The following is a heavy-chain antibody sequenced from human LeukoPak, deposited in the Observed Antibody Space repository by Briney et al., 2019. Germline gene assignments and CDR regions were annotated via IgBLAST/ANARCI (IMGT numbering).Heavy chain of an antibody. CDR1: GYTFTSYG. V-gene: IGHV1-18*01. CDR2: IRAYNGNT. CDR3: ARDGPQYCSGGSCYSGY. D-gene: IGHD2-15*01. J-gene: IGHJ4*02. Sequence: ASVKVSCKASGYTFTSYGISWVRQAPGQGLEWMGWIRAYNGNTNYAQKLQGRVTMTTDTSTSTAYMELRSLRSDDTAVYYCARDGPQYCSGGSCYSGYWGQGTLVTVSS.